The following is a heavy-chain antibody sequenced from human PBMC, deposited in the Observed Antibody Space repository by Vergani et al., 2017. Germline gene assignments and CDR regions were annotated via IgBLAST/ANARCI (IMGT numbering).Heavy chain of an antibody. J-gene: IGHJ4*02. CDR1: GGSISSSSYY. CDR3: ARTESFILRDFHWAL. V-gene: IGHV4-39*01. D-gene: IGHD3-9*01. CDR2: IYYSGST. Sequence: QLQLQESGPGLVKPSETLSLTCTVSGGSISSSSYYWGWIRQPPGKGLEWIGSIYYSGSTYYNPSLKSRVTISVDTSKNQFSLEVTSVTAADTAIYFCARTESFILRDFHWALWGQGTLVTVSS.